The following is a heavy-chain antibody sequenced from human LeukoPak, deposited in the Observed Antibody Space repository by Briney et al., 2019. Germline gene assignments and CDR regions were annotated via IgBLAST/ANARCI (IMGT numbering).Heavy chain of an antibody. CDR3: ARGWDYYDSSGYWFDP. D-gene: IGHD3-22*01. CDR2: INHSGST. V-gene: IGHV4-34*01. J-gene: IGHJ5*02. Sequence: SSETLSLTCAVYGGSFSGYYWSWLRQPPGKGLEWIGEINHSGSTNYNPSLKSRVTISVDTSKNQFSLKLSSVTAADTAVYYCARGWDYYDSSGYWFDPWGQGTLVTVSS. CDR1: GGSFSGYY.